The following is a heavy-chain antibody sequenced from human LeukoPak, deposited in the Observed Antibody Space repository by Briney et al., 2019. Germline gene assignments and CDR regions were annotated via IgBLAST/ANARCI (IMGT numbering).Heavy chain of an antibody. V-gene: IGHV4-34*01. CDR1: GGSFSGYY. CDR3: ARLGQQNPYYYYYYMDV. Sequence: SETLSLTCAVYGGSFSGYYWSWIRQPPGKGLEWIGEINHSGSTNYNPSLKSRVTISVDTSKNQFSLKLSSVTAADTAVYYCARLGQQNPYYYYYYMDVWGKGTTVTVFS. CDR2: INHSGST. D-gene: IGHD6-13*01. J-gene: IGHJ6*03.